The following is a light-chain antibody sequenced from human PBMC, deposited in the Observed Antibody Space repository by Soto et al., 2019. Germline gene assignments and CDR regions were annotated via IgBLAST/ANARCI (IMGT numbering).Light chain of an antibody. CDR3: SSYTSSTTPAV. J-gene: IGLJ2*01. CDR1: SSNIGAGYD. CDR2: GNS. V-gene: IGLV1-40*01. Sequence: QSVLTQPPSVSGAPGQRVTISCTGSSSNIGAGYDVHWYQQLPGTAPKLLIYGNSNRPSGVPDRFSGSKSGTSASLAITGLQAEDEADYYCSSYTSSTTPAVFGGGTKLTVL.